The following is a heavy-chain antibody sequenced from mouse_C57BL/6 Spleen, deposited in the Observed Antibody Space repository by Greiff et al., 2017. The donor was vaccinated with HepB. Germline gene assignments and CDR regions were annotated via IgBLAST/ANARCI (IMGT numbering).Heavy chain of an antibody. V-gene: IGHV1-54*01. CDR1: GYAFTNYL. J-gene: IGHJ1*03. CDR2: INPGSGGT. Sequence: VQLQQSGAELVRPGTSVKVYCKASGYAFTNYLIEWVKQRPGQGLEWIGVINPGSGGTNYNEKFKGKATLTADKSSSTAYMQLSSLTSEDSAVYFCARERSWYFDVWGTGTTVTVSS. CDR3: ARERSWYFDV.